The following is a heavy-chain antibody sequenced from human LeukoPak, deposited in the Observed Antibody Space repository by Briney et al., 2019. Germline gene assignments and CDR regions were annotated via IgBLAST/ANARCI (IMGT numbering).Heavy chain of an antibody. V-gene: IGHV4-4*07. J-gene: IGHJ6*02. CDR3: AREGRYFDWLLRYGMDV. D-gene: IGHD3-9*01. CDR2: IYTSGST. CDR1: GGSISSYY. Sequence: SETLSLTCTVSGGSISSYYWSWIRQPAGKGLEWIGRIYTSGSTNYNPSLKSRVTMSVDTSKNQFSLKLSSVTAADTAVYYCAREGRYFDWLLRYGMDVWGQGTTVTVSS.